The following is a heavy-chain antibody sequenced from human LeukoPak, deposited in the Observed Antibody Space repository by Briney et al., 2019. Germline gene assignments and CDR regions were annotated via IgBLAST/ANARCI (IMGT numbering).Heavy chain of an antibody. D-gene: IGHD6-13*01. CDR2: IYYSGST. J-gene: IGHJ4*02. CDR1: GGSICSYY. V-gene: IGHV4-59*12. Sequence: SETLSLTCTVSGGSICSYYWSWIRQPPGKGLEWIGYIYYSGSTNYNPSLKSRVTISVDTSKNQFSQKLSSVTAADTAVYYCARAPLFSSSRGYFDYWGQGTLVTVSS. CDR3: ARAPLFSSSRGYFDY.